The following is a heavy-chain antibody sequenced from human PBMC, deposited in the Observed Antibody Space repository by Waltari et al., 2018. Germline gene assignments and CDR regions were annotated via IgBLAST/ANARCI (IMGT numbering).Heavy chain of an antibody. Sequence: LVQSGAEVKKPGASVKVSCKASGYTFTGYAILWVRQAPGQGLEWMGRSTPKNGDTPYAQKFQGRVAMTTDTSTNTAFMELHSLRSDDTAVYYCLRDSSGSHFDYWGQGTLVTVSS. CDR3: LRDSSGSHFDY. V-gene: IGHV1-2*06. D-gene: IGHD3-22*01. J-gene: IGHJ4*02. CDR2: STPKNGDT. CDR1: GYTFTGYA.